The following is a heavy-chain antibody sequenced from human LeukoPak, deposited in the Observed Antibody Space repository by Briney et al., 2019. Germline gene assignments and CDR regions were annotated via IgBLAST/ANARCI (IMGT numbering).Heavy chain of an antibody. CDR3: AKAGITIFGVVTDGDYFDY. D-gene: IGHD3-3*01. CDR1: GFTFSSYA. Sequence: GGYLRLSCAASGFTFSSYAMSWVRQAPGKGREWVSDISGSGGSTYYADSVKGRFSISRDNSNNTLYLQMNSLRAEDTAVYYCAKAGITIFGVVTDGDYFDYWGQGTLVTVSS. J-gene: IGHJ4*02. CDR2: ISGSGGST. V-gene: IGHV3-23*01.